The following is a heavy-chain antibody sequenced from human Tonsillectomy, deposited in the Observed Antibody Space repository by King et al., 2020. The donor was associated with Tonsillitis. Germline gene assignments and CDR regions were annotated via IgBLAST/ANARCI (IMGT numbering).Heavy chain of an antibody. CDR3: ARVLGVYWYFDL. V-gene: IGHV4-59*01. D-gene: IGHD2/OR15-2a*01. CDR1: GGSISSSY. CDR2: IHYSGST. J-gene: IGHJ2*01. Sequence: QLQESGPGLVKPSETLSLTCTVSGGSISSSYWSWIRQPPGRGLEWIAFIHYSGSTNYNPSLKSRVTISIDTSKNQFSLKLSSVTAADTAVYYCARVLGVYWYFDLWGRGTLVTVSS.